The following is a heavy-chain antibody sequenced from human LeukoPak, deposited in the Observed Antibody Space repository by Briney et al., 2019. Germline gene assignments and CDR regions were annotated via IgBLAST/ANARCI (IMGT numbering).Heavy chain of an antibody. Sequence: SETLSLTCTVSGGSISSYYWSWIRQPPRKGLEWIGYIYYSGSTNYNPSLKSRVTISVDTSKNQFSLKLSSVTAADTAVYYCAGLYYYGSGSYLSWGQGTLVTVSS. CDR3: AGLYYYGSGSYLS. V-gene: IGHV4-59*01. J-gene: IGHJ4*02. D-gene: IGHD3-10*01. CDR1: GGSISSYY. CDR2: IYYSGST.